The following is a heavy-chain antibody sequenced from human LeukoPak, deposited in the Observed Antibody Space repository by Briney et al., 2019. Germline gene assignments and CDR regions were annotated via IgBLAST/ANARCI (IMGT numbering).Heavy chain of an antibody. CDR1: GFTFRTSW. CDR3: AKLGKTENHYGSGRFSYYYYMDV. CDR2: INPDGSEK. Sequence: PGGSLRLSCGASGFTFRTSWMNWVRQAPGKGLEWVASINPDGSEKYSVDSVKGRFTISRDNAKNSLYLQMNSLRAEDTAVYYCAKLGKTENHYGSGRFSYYYYMDVWGKGTTVTISS. J-gene: IGHJ6*03. D-gene: IGHD3-10*01. V-gene: IGHV3-7*01.